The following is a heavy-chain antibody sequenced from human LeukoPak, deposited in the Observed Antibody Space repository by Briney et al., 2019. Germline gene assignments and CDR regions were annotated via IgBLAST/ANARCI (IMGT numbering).Heavy chain of an antibody. D-gene: IGHD3-9*01. V-gene: IGHV3-48*03. CDR1: GFTFSSYA. Sequence: QSGGSLRLSCAASGFTFSSYAMSWVRQAPGKGLEWVSYISSSGSTIYYADSVKGRFTISRDNAKNSLYLQMNSLRAEDTAVYYCARGYDILTGYFDYWGQGTLVTVSS. J-gene: IGHJ4*02. CDR2: ISSSGSTI. CDR3: ARGYDILTGYFDY.